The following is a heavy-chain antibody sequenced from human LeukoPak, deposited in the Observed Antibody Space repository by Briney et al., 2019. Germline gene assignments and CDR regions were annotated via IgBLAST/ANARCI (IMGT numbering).Heavy chain of an antibody. CDR3: AREYSGYVTDTFDY. D-gene: IGHD5-12*01. V-gene: IGHV3-74*01. CDR1: GFTFSSYW. CDR2: INTDGSST. Sequence: GGSLRLSCAASGFTFSSYWMHWVRQAPGKGLVWVSRINTDGSSTSYADSVKGRFTISRDNAKNTLYLQMNSLRAEDTAVYYCAREYSGYVTDTFDYWGQGTLVTVSS. J-gene: IGHJ4*02.